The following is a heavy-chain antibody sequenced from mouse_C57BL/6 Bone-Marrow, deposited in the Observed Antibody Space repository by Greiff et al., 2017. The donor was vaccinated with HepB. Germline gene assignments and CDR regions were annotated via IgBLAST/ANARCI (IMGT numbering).Heavy chain of an antibody. J-gene: IGHJ1*01. D-gene: IGHD1-1*01. CDR3: ARDGSSYRYFDV. V-gene: IGHV5-17*02. Sequence: DVHLVESGGGLVQPGGSRKLSCAASGFTFSSFGMHWVRQAPEKGLEWVAYISSGSSTIYYADTVKGRFTISRDNPKNTPFLQMTSLRSEDTAMYYCARDGSSYRYFDVWGAGTTVTVSS. CDR2: ISSGSSTI. CDR1: GFTFSSFG.